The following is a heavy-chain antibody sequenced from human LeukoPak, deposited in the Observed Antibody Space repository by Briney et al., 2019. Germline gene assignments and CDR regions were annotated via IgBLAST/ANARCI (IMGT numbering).Heavy chain of an antibody. D-gene: IGHD3-10*01. Sequence: ETLSLTCAVSGYSITSSSWWGWIRQPPGKGLEWIGYIYHSGTTYYNPFLQSRVTMSVDTSKNQFSLKLSSVTAVDTAVYYCARKENVYYYFDYWGQGTLVTVSS. CDR3: ARKENVYYYFDY. CDR1: GYSITSSSW. CDR2: IYHSGTT. J-gene: IGHJ4*02. V-gene: IGHV4-28*01.